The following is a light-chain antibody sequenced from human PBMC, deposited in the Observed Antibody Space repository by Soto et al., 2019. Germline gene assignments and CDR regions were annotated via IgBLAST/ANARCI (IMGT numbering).Light chain of an antibody. CDR2: VTS. CDR3: MQALETPRT. V-gene: IGKV2-28*01. Sequence: DIVMTQSPLSLPVTPGEPASISCRSSESLLHSSGFHYLDWYVQKPGQSPQILIYVTSHRASGVPDRFSGSGSGTDFTLTISRVEPEDVGVYYCMQALETPRTFGQGTKVEIK. J-gene: IGKJ1*01. CDR1: ESLLHSSGFHY.